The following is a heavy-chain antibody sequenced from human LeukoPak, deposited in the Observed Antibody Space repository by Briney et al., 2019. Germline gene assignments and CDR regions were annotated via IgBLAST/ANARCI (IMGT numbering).Heavy chain of an antibody. CDR2: ISGTGGNT. D-gene: IGHD4-17*01. CDR3: AKGVPDYGDYGGDS. J-gene: IGHJ4*02. CDR1: GFTFSSYG. Sequence: PGGSLRLSCAASGFTFSSYGINWVRQAPGKGLEWVSYISGTGGNTYYADSVKGRFTISRDNSRNTVYLQMNRLRAEDTAIYYCAKGVPDYGDYGGDSWGQGILVTVSS. V-gene: IGHV3-23*01.